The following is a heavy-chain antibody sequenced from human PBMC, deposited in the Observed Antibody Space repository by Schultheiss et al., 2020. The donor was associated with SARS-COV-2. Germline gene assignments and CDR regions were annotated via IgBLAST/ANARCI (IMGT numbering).Heavy chain of an antibody. D-gene: IGHD6-19*01. CDR3: ARHKSSGLYYFDY. J-gene: IGHJ4*02. V-gene: IGHV4-61*08. Sequence: SETLSLTCAVSGGSISSGGYSWSWIRQPPGKGLEWIGYIYYSGSTNYNPSLKSRVTISVDTSKNQFSLKLSSVTAADTAVYYCARHKSSGLYYFDYWGQGTLVTVSS. CDR2: IYYSGST. CDR1: GGSISSGGYS.